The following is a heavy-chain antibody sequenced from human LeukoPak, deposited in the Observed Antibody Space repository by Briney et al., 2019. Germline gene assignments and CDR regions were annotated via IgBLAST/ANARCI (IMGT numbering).Heavy chain of an antibody. CDR3: ARDEWELLRRAGSFDI. V-gene: IGHV1-2*04. CDR2: INPNSGGT. J-gene: IGHJ3*02. Sequence: ASVKVSCKASGYTFTGYYMHWVRQAPGQGLEWMGWINPNSGGTNYAQKFQGWVTMTRDTSISTAYMELSRLRSEDTAIYYCARDEWELLRRAGSFDIWGQGTMVTVSS. D-gene: IGHD1-26*01. CDR1: GYTFTGYY.